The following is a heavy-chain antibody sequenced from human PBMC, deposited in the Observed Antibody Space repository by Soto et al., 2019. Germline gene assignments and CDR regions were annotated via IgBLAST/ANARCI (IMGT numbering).Heavy chain of an antibody. CDR2: ISAYNGNT. CDR3: PRDRRQLLYQTPIDY. J-gene: IGHJ4*02. CDR1: DYTFTSYG. Sequence: ASVKVSCKASDYTFTSYGISWVRQAPGQGLEWMGWISAYNGNTNYAQKLQGRVTMTTDTSTSTAYMELRSLRSDDTAVYYWPRDRRQLLYQTPIDYWGQGTLVTVSS. D-gene: IGHD2-2*02. V-gene: IGHV1-18*01.